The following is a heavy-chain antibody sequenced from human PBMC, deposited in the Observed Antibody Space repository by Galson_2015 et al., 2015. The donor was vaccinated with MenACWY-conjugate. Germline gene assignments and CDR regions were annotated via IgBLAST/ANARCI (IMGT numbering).Heavy chain of an antibody. CDR3: ARGGGWYFDY. D-gene: IGHD6-19*01. J-gene: IGHJ4*02. CDR1: GFTFSDPY. Sequence: SLRLSCAASGFTFSDPYMDWVRQAPGKGLEWVGRIRTKPNSYTTEYAASVKGRFTISRDDSKNSLYLQMNSLKIEDSAVYYCARGGGWYFDYWGQGTLVTVSS. CDR2: IRTKPNSYTT. V-gene: IGHV3-72*01.